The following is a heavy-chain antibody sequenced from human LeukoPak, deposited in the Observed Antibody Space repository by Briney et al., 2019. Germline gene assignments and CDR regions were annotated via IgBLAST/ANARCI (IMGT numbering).Heavy chain of an antibody. CDR1: GGSISGDY. CDR2: INHSGSA. Sequence: SETLSLTCAVYGGSISGDYWTWIRQPPGKGLEWSGKINHSGSANYNPSLKSQVTKSVDTAKNQSALKLTSVTAADTAVYYCATPVLFRPAGPAFAIWGQGTMDTVPS. J-gene: IGHJ3*02. D-gene: IGHD3-10*01. CDR3: ATPVLFRPAGPAFAI. V-gene: IGHV4-34*01.